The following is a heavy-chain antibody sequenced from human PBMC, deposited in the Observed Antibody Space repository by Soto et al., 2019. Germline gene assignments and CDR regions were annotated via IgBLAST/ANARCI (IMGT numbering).Heavy chain of an antibody. Sequence: QVQLVQSAAEVKKPGASVKVTCKASGYTFIRYGITWVRQAPGQGLEWVGWISPYNDYTEYAQKFHGRVTMTTDTSSRTVIMALRCLRSDDTAVYYCARGGYYDNFWTKLNYDGLDVWGQGTTVTVSS. V-gene: IGHV1-18*01. D-gene: IGHD3-16*01. CDR2: ISPYNDYT. CDR1: GYTFIRYG. CDR3: ARGGYYDNFWTKLNYDGLDV. J-gene: IGHJ6*02.